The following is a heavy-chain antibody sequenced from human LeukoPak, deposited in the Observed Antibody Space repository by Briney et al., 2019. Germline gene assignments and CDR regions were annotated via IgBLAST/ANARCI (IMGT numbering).Heavy chain of an antibody. D-gene: IGHD5-18*01. CDR2: ISGSGGST. CDR3: AKDHEYSYAKGAFDI. J-gene: IGHJ3*02. V-gene: IGHV3-23*01. CDR1: GFTFTNYA. Sequence: PGGSLRLSCAASGFTFTNYAMSWVRQAPGKGLEWVSVISGSGGSTYYADSVKGRFTISRDNSKNTLYLQMNSLRAEDTAVYYCAKDHEYSYAKGAFDIWGQGTMVTVSS.